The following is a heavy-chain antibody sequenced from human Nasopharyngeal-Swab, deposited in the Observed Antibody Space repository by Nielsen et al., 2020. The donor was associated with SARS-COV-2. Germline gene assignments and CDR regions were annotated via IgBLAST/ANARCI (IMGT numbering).Heavy chain of an antibody. CDR2: INAANGDT. CDR3: AREPRGLSSPSGMDV. V-gene: IGHV1-3*01. Sequence: ASVKVSCKASGYTFTSYAMHWVRQAPGQRLEWLGWINAANGDTKYSQKIQGRVTITRDTSASTAYMELSSLRSEDTAVYYCAREPRGLSSPSGMDVWGQGTTVTVSS. D-gene: IGHD3-16*02. J-gene: IGHJ6*02. CDR1: GYTFTSYA.